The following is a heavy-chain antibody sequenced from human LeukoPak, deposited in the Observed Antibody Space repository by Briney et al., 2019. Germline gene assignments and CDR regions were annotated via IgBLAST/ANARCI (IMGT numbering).Heavy chain of an antibody. CDR2: IIPIFGTA. CDR1: GGTFNSYA. Sequence: PGASVKVSCKASGGTFNSYAISWVRQAPGQGLEWMGGIIPIFGTANYAQKFQGRVTITADESTSTAYMELSSLRSEDTAVYYCARPVEMATIRDAFDIWGQGTMVTVSS. V-gene: IGHV1-69*13. J-gene: IGHJ3*02. CDR3: ARPVEMATIRDAFDI. D-gene: IGHD5-24*01.